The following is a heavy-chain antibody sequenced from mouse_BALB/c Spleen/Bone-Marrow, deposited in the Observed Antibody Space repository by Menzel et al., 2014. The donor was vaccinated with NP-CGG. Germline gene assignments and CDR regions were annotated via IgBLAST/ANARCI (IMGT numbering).Heavy chain of an antibody. CDR3: ARGGYGYLFAY. D-gene: IGHD2-2*01. CDR2: ILPGSGST. J-gene: IGHJ3*01. V-gene: IGHV1-9*01. CDR1: GYTFNSYW. Sequence: QVQLQQSGAELMKPGASVKISCKATGYTFNSYWIEWVKQRPGHGLEWIGEILPGSGSTNYNEKFKGKATFTTDTSSNTAYMQLSSLTSEDSAVYCCARGGYGYLFAYWGQGTLVTVSA.